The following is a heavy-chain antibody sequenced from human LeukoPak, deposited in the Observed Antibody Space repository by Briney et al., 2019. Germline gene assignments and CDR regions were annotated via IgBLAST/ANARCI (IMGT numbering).Heavy chain of an antibody. CDR2: IRYDGSNK. CDR1: GFTFSSYG. J-gene: IGHJ4*02. CDR3: AAVIDY. V-gene: IGHV3-30*02. Sequence: TGGSLRLSCAASGFTFSSYGMHWVRQAPGKGLEWVAFIRYDGSNKYYADSVKGRFTISRDNAKNSVFLQMNSLRAEDTAVYYCAAVIDYWGQGTLVTVSS.